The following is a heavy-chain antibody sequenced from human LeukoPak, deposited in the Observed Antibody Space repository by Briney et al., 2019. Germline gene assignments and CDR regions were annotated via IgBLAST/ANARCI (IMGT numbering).Heavy chain of an antibody. CDR2: INPSFNPGVDVT. D-gene: IGHD2-2*01. Sequence: ASVKVSCKASGYTFSSYHIHWVRQAPGQGLEWMGKINPSFNPGVDVTSYAQKFQGRVTITRNTSISTAYMELSSLRSEDTAVYYCARGESIVVEAYMDVWGKGTTVTVSS. CDR3: ARGESIVVEAYMDV. V-gene: IGHV1-46*01. J-gene: IGHJ6*03. CDR1: GYTFSSYH.